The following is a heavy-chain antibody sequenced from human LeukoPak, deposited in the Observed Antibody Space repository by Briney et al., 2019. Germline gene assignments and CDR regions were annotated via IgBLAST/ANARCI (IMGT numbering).Heavy chain of an antibody. CDR2: ISAYKGNT. CDR1: GYTFSSYG. V-gene: IGHV1-18*04. J-gene: IGHJ4*02. D-gene: IGHD3-9*01. Sequence: GASVEVSCDAPGYTFSSYGISGVRQAPGQGLEWMGWISAYKGNTNYAQKLEGRVTVTTDTSTSTAYMELRSLRSDDTAVYYCARADFRGFDPPGYWGQGTLVTVSS. CDR3: ARADFRGFDPPGY.